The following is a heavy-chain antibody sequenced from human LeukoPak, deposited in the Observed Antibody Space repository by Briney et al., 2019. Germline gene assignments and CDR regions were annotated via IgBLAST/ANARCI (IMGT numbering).Heavy chain of an antibody. D-gene: IGHD6-13*01. CDR1: GGSISSYY. V-gene: IGHV4-4*07. CDR3: ARVTGYMTEDFFDY. J-gene: IGHJ4*02. CDR2: ISTSGST. Sequence: SETLSLTCTVSGGSISSYYWSWIRQPAGKGLESIGHISTSGSTDYNPSLKSRVTISVDTSRNQFSLRLSSVTAADTAVYYCARVTGYMTEDFFDYWGQGTLVTVSS.